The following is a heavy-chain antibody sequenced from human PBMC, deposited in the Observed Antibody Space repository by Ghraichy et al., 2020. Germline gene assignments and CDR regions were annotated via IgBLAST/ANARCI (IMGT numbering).Heavy chain of an antibody. J-gene: IGHJ5*02. CDR1: GYSFTSYW. CDR2: IYPGDSDT. CDR3: ARRPRSSWSWVGDWFDP. Sequence: GESLNISCKGSGYSFTSYWIGWVRQMPGKGLEWMGIIYPGDSDTRYSPSFQGQVTISADKSISTAYLQWSSLKASDTAMYYCARRPRSSWSWVGDWFDPWGQGTLVTVSS. D-gene: IGHD6-13*01. V-gene: IGHV5-51*01.